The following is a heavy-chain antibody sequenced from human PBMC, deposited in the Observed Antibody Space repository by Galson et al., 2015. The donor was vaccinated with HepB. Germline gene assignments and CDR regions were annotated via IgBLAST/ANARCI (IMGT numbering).Heavy chain of an antibody. CDR1: GYTFTSYG. J-gene: IGHJ4*02. D-gene: IGHD3-22*01. CDR3: ARDKTGRDSSGYYYVTFDY. Sequence: QSGAEVKKPGESLKISCKASGYTFTSYGISWVRQAPGQGLEWMGRISAYNGNTNYAQKLQGRVTMTTDTSTSTAYMELRSLRSDDTAVYYCARDKTGRDSSGYYYVTFDYWGQGTLVTVSS. CDR2: ISAYNGNT. V-gene: IGHV1-18*04.